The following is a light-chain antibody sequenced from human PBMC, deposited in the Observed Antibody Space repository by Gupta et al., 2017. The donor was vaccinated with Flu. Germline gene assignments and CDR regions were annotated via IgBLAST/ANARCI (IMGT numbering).Light chain of an antibody. CDR3: SSYAGSNNCV. CDR1: SSDVGGYNY. CDR2: EVS. J-gene: IGLJ3*02. V-gene: IGLV2-8*01. Sequence: SVTISCTGTSSDVGGYNYVSWYQQHPGEPPILLIYEVSRRPAGVPGRFAGSKAGNTASLTVSGLQADEDANYYCSSYAGSNNCVFGGGTTLTVL.